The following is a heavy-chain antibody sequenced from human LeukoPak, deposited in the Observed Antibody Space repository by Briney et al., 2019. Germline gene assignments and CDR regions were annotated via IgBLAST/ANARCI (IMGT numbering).Heavy chain of an antibody. CDR3: ARDQLYSSGGYCYKDY. CDR2: ISSSSSYI. J-gene: IGHJ4*02. V-gene: IGHV3-21*01. D-gene: IGHD2-15*01. CDR1: GFTFSSYS. Sequence: GGSLRLSCAASGFTFSSYSMNWVRQAPGKGLEWVSSISSSSSYIYYADSVKGRFTISRDNAKNMLYLQLNSLRVEDTAVYYCARDQLYSSGGYCYKDYWGQGTLVTVSS.